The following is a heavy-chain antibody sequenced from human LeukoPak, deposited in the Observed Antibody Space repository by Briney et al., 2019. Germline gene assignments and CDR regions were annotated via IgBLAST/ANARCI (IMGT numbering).Heavy chain of an antibody. CDR3: ARDLGYCSSTSCPTRHHDAFDI. J-gene: IGHJ3*02. Sequence: SETLSLTCTVSGGSISSSSYYWGWIRQPPGKGLEWIGCIYYSGSTYYNPSLKSRVTISVDTSKNQFSLKLSSVTAADTAVYYCARDLGYCSSTSCPTRHHDAFDIWGQGTMVTVSS. V-gene: IGHV4-39*07. CDR1: GGSISSSSYY. CDR2: IYYSGST. D-gene: IGHD2-2*01.